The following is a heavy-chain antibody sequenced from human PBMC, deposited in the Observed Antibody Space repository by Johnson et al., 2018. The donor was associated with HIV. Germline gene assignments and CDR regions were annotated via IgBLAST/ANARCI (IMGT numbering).Heavy chain of an antibody. D-gene: IGHD3-10*01. J-gene: IGHJ3*02. CDR2: ISWNSGSI. CDR1: GFTFSSYA. CDR3: ARGNLYYSTDAFDI. Sequence: LVESGGGVVQPGGSLRLSCAASGFTFSSYAMSWVRQAPGKGLEWVSAISWNSGSIGYADSVKGRFTISRDNAKNALFLHMNSLRVEDTAVYYCARGNLYYSTDAFDIWGQGTMVTVSS. V-gene: IGHV3-23*04.